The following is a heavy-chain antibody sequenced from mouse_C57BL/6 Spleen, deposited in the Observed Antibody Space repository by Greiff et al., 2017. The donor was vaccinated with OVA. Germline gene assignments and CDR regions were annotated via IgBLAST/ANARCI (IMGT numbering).Heavy chain of an antibody. CDR2: ISYDGSN. D-gene: IGHD2-4*01. CDR3: ARERDYDYDDDAMDY. Sequence: EVQLQQSGPGLVKPSQSLSLTCSVTGYSITSGYYWNWIRQFPGNKLEWMGYISYDGSNNYNPSLKNRISITRDTSKNQFFLKLNSVTTEDTATYYCARERDYDYDDDAMDYWGQGTSVTVSS. CDR1: GYSITSGYY. V-gene: IGHV3-6*01. J-gene: IGHJ4*01.